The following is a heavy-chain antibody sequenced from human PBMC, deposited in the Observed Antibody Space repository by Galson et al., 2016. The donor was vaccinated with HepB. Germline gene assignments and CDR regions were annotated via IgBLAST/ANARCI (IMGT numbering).Heavy chain of an antibody. D-gene: IGHD4-17*01. CDR2: ISGYNGKT. J-gene: IGHJ4*02. CDR1: GYTFSNYG. CDR3: TRDGPDYGDYINFDY. V-gene: IGHV1-18*01. Sequence: SVKVSCKASGYTFSNYGISWVRQAPGQGLEWMAWISGYNGKTNYAQALEGRVTMTTDTSTSTAYMELRSLKSDDTAVYYCTRDGPDYGDYINFDYWAREPWSPSPQ.